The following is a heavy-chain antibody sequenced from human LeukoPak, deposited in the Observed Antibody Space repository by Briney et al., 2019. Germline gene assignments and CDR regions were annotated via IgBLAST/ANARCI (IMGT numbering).Heavy chain of an antibody. D-gene: IGHD4-17*01. V-gene: IGHV4-59*08. CDR3: ARQADHGEYYVDY. CDR1: GGSISSYY. CDR2: IYYSGST. J-gene: IGHJ4*02. Sequence: SETLSLTCTVSGGSISSYYWRWSRQPPGKGLEWIGYIYYSGSTNHNPSLKSRFTISVDTSKNQLPLKLSSVTAADTAVDYCARQADHGEYYVDYWGQGTLVTVSS.